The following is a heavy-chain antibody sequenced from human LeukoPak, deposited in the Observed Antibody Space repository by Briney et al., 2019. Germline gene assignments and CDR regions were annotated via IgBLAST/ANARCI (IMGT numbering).Heavy chain of an antibody. CDR2: FFYTGRN. D-gene: IGHD3-22*01. CDR1: GGSINSGRYY. Sequence: PSETLSLTCTVPGGSINSGRYYWGWVRQPRGKGLEWIGRFFYTGRNYHYNPSLRSRVSFSIDTSNKQFSLKLTSVTAADTAIYYCMRDGDNSAYLTHGPFDFWGQGILVAVSS. V-gene: IGHV4-39*07. CDR3: MRDGDNSAYLTHGPFDF. J-gene: IGHJ4*02.